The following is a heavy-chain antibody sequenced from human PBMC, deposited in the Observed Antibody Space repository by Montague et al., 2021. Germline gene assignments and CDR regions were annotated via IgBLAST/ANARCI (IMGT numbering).Heavy chain of an antibody. CDR3: TRPGGYCTNDTCYFWFAP. D-gene: IGHD2-8*01. V-gene: IGHV4-39*01. J-gene: IGHJ5*02. CDR1: GGSISRSSYY. Sequence: SETLSLTCTVSGGSISRSSYYWGWIRQPPGKGLEWIGSIYSSGSTYYNPSLKSRVTISADTSKNQFSLKLSSVTAADTAVYYCTRPGGYCTNDTCYFWFAPGGQGILVTVSS. CDR2: IYSSGST.